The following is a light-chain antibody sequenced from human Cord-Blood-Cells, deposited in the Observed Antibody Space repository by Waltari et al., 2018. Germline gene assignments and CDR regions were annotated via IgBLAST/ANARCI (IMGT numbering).Light chain of an antibody. V-gene: IGKV1-33*01. Sequence: IQMTQSPSSLSASVGDRVTITCQASQDISNYLNLYQQKPGKAPKLLIYDASNLETGVPSRFSGSVSGTDFTFTISSLQPEDIATYYCQQYDNLPPFTFGPGTKVDIK. J-gene: IGKJ3*01. CDR1: QDISNY. CDR3: QQYDNLPPFT. CDR2: DAS.